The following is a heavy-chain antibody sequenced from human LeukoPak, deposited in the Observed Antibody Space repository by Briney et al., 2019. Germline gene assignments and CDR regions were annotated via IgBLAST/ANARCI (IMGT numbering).Heavy chain of an antibody. V-gene: IGHV3-30*18. D-gene: IGHD3-16*01. Sequence: GGSLRLSCAASGFTFSSYAMSWVRQAPGKGLEWVAVISYDGSNKYYAGSVKGRFTISRDNSKNTLYLQMNSLRAEDTAVYYCAKDATMTTFDYWGQGTLVTVSS. J-gene: IGHJ4*02. CDR1: GFTFSSYA. CDR2: ISYDGSNK. CDR3: AKDATMTTFDY.